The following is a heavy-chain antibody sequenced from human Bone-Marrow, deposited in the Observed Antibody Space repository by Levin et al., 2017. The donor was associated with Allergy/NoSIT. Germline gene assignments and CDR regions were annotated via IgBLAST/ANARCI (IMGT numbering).Heavy chain of an antibody. J-gene: IGHJ6*02. Sequence: SQTLSLTCAVSGDSISSSYWSWLRPPPGKGLEWIGYVYNSGSTNYNPSLKSRVTISVDTSKNQFSLKLSSVTAADTAVYYCARRFCSGGTCYSGSHGMDVWGQGTTVTVSS. D-gene: IGHD2-15*01. V-gene: IGHV4-59*08. CDR2: VYNSGST. CDR3: ARRFCSGGTCYSGSHGMDV. CDR1: GDSISSSY.